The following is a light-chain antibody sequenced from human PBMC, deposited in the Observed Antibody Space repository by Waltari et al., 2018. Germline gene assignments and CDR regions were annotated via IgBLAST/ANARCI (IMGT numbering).Light chain of an antibody. Sequence: QAVVTQEPSLTVSPGGTVTLTCDSSTGAVTSGHYPYWVQQKPGQAPRNLIYGTSDKPPRTPARFAGSLLGGKAALTLSGAQPEDEAEYYCLLSYSDTRVVGGGTKLTVL. V-gene: IGLV7-46*01. CDR3: LLSYSDTRV. CDR1: TGAVTSGHY. J-gene: IGLJ2*01. CDR2: GTS.